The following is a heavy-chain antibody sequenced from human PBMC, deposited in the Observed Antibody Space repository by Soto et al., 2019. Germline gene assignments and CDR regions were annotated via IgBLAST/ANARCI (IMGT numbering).Heavy chain of an antibody. D-gene: IGHD3-22*01. CDR1: GFTFSDYY. CDR2: ISNIGDTI. J-gene: IGHJ4*02. CDR3: ARESGYYYGGYYDY. Sequence: QVQLVESGGGLVKPGGSLRLSCAASGFTFSDYYISWIRQPPGKGLEWISYISNIGDTIYYADSVKGRFTVSRDNARNSLFLEMDSLRAEDTAVYYCARESGYYYGGYYDYWGQGTLVTVST. V-gene: IGHV3-11*01.